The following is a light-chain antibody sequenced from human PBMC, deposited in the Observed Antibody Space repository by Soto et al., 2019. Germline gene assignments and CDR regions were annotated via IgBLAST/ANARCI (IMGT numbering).Light chain of an antibody. J-gene: IGLJ2*01. Sequence: QSALTQPASVSGSPGQSITISCTGTSSDVGGYNYVSWYQQYPGKAPKLMIYDVSNRPSGVSNRFSGSKSGNTASLTISGLQAEDEADYYCSSYTRSSTLRLFGGGTKLTVL. CDR3: SSYTRSSTLRL. CDR1: SSDVGGYNY. V-gene: IGLV2-14*01. CDR2: DVS.